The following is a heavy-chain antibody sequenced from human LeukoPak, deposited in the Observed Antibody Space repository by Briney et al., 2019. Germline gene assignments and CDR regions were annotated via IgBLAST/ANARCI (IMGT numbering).Heavy chain of an antibody. CDR1: GFTFSIYE. CDR2: ISGRSDRT. Sequence: GGSLRLSCAASGFTFSIYEMNWVRQAPGKGLEWVSGISGRSDRTYYADSVKGRFTISRDNSKNTLYLQMNSLTAEDTAVYYCAKDGFDYWGQGTLVTVSS. J-gene: IGHJ4*02. CDR3: AKDGFDY. V-gene: IGHV3-23*01.